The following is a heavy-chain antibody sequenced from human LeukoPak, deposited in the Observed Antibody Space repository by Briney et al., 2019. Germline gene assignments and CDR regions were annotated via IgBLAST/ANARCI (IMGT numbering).Heavy chain of an antibody. Sequence: SETLSLTCTVSGGSISSYYWGWIRQPPGKGLEWIGSIYYSGSTYYNPSLKSRVTISVDTSKNQFSLKLSSVTAADTAVYYCARLLDIVVVVAAYLDYWGQGTLVTVSS. CDR1: GGSISSYY. CDR2: IYYSGST. J-gene: IGHJ4*02. CDR3: ARLLDIVVVVAAYLDY. V-gene: IGHV4-39*01. D-gene: IGHD2-15*01.